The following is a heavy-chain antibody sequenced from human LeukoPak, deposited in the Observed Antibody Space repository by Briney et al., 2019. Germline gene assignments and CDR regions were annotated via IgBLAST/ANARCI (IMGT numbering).Heavy chain of an antibody. V-gene: IGHV1-18*01. CDR3: ASLDGMDV. CDR1: GYTFTSSG. J-gene: IGHJ6*02. CDR2: ISAYNGNT. Sequence: ASVKVSCKASGYTFTSSGINWVRQAPGQGLEWMGWISAYNGNTNYAQKFQGRVTMTTDTSTSTVFMDLRSLRSDDTAVYYCASLDGMDVWGQGTTATVSS.